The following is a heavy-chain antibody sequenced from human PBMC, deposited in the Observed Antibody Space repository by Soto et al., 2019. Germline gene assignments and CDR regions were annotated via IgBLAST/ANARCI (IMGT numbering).Heavy chain of an antibody. CDR1: GFTFSSYS. V-gene: IGHV3-21*01. J-gene: IGHJ6*02. CDR2: ISSSSSYI. D-gene: IGHD3-10*01. Sequence: AGSLRLSCAASGFTFSSYSMNWVRQAPGKGLEWVSSISSSSSYIYYADSVKGRFTISRDNAKNSLYLQMNSLRAEDTAVYYCARDGRLLWFGELLDYYGMDVWGQGTTVTVSS. CDR3: ARDGRLLWFGELLDYYGMDV.